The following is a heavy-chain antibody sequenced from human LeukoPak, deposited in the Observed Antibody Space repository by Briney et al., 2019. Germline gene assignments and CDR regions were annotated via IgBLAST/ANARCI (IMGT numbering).Heavy chain of an antibody. D-gene: IGHD1-26*01. CDR1: GGSISSYY. V-gene: IGHV4-59*08. CDR3: ARRATTGPPYYLDY. J-gene: IGHJ4*02. CDR2: IYNSGST. Sequence: ASETLSLTCTVSGGSISSYYWTWIRQPPGKRLEWIGYIYNSGSTNYNPSLKSRVSMSVDTSKNQISLKLTSVTVAHTAVYYCARRATTGPPYYLDYWGQGTLVTVSS.